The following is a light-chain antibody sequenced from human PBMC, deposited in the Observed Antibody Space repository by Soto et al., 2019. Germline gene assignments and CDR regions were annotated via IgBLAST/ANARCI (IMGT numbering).Light chain of an antibody. Sequence: QAVVTQPPSASGTPGQRVTISCSGSSSNIGINTVNWYQQLPGTAPKLLIYSNNQRPSGVSDRFSGSRSGTSASLAISGLQSEDEADYYCAAWDDSLRGLVFGGGTKLTVL. CDR2: SNN. CDR3: AAWDDSLRGLV. J-gene: IGLJ2*01. CDR1: SSNIGINT. V-gene: IGLV1-44*01.